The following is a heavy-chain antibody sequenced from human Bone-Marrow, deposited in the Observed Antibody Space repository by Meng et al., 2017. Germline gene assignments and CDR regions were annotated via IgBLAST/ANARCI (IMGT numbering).Heavy chain of an antibody. D-gene: IGHD3-22*01. CDR1: GFTFSSYW. V-gene: IGHV3-74*01. J-gene: IGHJ4*02. CDR3: ARAGYYYDSSGYYN. CDR2: INSHGSST. Sequence: SLKLSCAASGFTFSSYWMHWVRQAPGKGLVWVSRINSHGSSTSHADSVKGRFTISRDNAKNTLYLQMNSVRAEDTAVYYCARAGYYYDSSGYYNWGQGNLVTVSS.